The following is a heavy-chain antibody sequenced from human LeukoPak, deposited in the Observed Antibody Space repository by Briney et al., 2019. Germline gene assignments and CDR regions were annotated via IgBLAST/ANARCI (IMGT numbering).Heavy chain of an antibody. J-gene: IGHJ5*02. Sequence: GGSLRLSCAASGFTFSDYYMSWIRQAPGKGLEWVSYISSSGSTIYYADSVKGRFTISGDNAKNSLYLQMNSLRAEDTAVYYCARGGEDIVVVPAARPNWFDPWGQGTLVTVSS. V-gene: IGHV3-11*01. CDR3: ARGGEDIVVVPAARPNWFDP. CDR1: GFTFSDYY. CDR2: ISSSGSTI. D-gene: IGHD2-2*01.